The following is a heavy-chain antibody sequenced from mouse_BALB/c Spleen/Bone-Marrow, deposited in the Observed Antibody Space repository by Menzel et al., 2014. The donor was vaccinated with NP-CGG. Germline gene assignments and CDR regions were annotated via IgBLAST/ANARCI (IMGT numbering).Heavy chain of an antibody. CDR1: GYTFTSYW. CDR3: ARAGGYDGFAY. CDR2: INPSNGRA. D-gene: IGHD2-2*01. J-gene: IGHJ3*01. V-gene: IGHV1S81*02. Sequence: QVQLQQSGAELVKPGASVKLSCKASGYTFTSYWMHWVKQRPGQGLEWIGEINPSNGRADYNEKFRSKATLTVDRSSSTAYMQLSSLISEDSAVYYCARAGGYDGFAYWGQGTLVTVSA.